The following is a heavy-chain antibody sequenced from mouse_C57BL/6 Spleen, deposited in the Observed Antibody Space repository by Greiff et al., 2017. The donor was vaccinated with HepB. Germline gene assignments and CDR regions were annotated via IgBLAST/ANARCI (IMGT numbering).Heavy chain of an antibody. CDR2: INPNYGTT. V-gene: IGHV1-39*01. CDR1: GYSFTDYN. CDR3: AREGGYDYDGSWFAY. J-gene: IGHJ3*01. D-gene: IGHD2-4*01. Sequence: EVQLQESGPELVKPGASVKISCKASGYSFTDYNMNWVKQSNGKSLEWIGVINPNYGTTSYNQKFKGKATLTVDQSSSTAYMQLNSLTSEDSAVYYCAREGGYDYDGSWFAYWGQGTLVTVSA.